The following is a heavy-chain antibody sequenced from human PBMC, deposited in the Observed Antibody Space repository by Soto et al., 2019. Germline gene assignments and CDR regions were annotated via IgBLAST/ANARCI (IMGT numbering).Heavy chain of an antibody. D-gene: IGHD3-9*01. Sequence: ASVKVSCNVSVYTLPELSMHWVRQAPGKGLEWMGGFEPEDGETIYAQKVQGRVTMTEDTATDTAYMELRSMRSEDTAVYFCATFAVLRYFVWLTNFDYWGQGTLVTVSS. J-gene: IGHJ4*02. V-gene: IGHV1-24*01. CDR3: ATFAVLRYFVWLTNFDY. CDR1: VYTLPELS. CDR2: FEPEDGET.